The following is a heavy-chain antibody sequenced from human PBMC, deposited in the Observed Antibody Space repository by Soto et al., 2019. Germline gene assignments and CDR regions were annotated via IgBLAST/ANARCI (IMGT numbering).Heavy chain of an antibody. CDR1: GFTFSMSW. CDR2: INDDGIST. Sequence: PGGSLRLSCAASGFTFSMSWMHWVRHVPGKGPEWVSRINDDGISTNYADSVKGRFTISRDNAKNTLDLQRNAFRVEDTAVYFCTRGPRATSTGTGGFWGQGTLVTVSS. V-gene: IGHV3-74*01. CDR3: TRGPRATSTGTGGF. D-gene: IGHD1-1*01. J-gene: IGHJ4*02.